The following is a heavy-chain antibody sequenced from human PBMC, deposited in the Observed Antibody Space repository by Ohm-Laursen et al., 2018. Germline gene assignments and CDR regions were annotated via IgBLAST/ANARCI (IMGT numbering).Heavy chain of an antibody. CDR1: GGSISSYY. CDR3: ARARNPYDSSGYYNY. Sequence: SETLSLTCSVSGGSISSYYWTWIRQPPGKGLEWIGYIYYSGSTNYNPSLKSRVTISVDTSKNQFSLKLSSVTAADTAVYYCARARNPYDSSGYYNYWGQGTLVTVSS. V-gene: IGHV4-59*01. J-gene: IGHJ4*02. CDR2: IYYSGST. D-gene: IGHD3-22*01.